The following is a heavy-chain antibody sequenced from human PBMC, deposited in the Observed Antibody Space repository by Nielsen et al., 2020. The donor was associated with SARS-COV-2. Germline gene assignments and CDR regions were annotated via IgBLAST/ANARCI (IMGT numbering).Heavy chain of an antibody. CDR3: ATSEVTAIPPLMDYYYYGMDV. CDR2: ISGSGGST. D-gene: IGHD2-21*02. V-gene: IGHV3-23*01. J-gene: IGHJ6*02. CDR1: GFTFSSYA. Sequence: GESLKISCAASGFTFSSYAMSWVRQAPGKGLEWVSAISGSGGSTYYADSVKGRFTISRDNSKNTLYLQMNSLRAEDTAVYYCATSEVTAIPPLMDYYYYGMDVWGQGTTVTVSS.